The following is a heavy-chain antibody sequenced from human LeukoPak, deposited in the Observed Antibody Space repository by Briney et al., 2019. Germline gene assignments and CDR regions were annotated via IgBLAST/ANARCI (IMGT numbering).Heavy chain of an antibody. V-gene: IGHV3-74*01. Sequence: GGSLRLSCAPSGFSFSSYWMHWVRQAPGKGPVWVSRIRSDGGRTNYADSVAGRFTISRDNAKNTVYLQVNSLRAEDTAVYYCAREPLHCVGDCYSLFDYWGQGALVTVSS. CDR1: GFSFSSYW. CDR2: IRSDGGRT. CDR3: AREPLHCVGDCYSLFDY. J-gene: IGHJ4*02. D-gene: IGHD2-21*02.